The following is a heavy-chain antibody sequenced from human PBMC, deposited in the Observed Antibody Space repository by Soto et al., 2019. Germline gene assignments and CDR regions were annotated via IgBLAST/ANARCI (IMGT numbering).Heavy chain of an antibody. J-gene: IGHJ2*01. D-gene: IGHD6-13*01. V-gene: IGHV3-23*01. CDR1: GFTFSTYA. Sequence: EVQVLESGGGLVQPGGSLRLSCAASGFTFSTYAMSWVRQAPGKGLEWVSGISGSGGSTYYADSVKGRFTISRDNSKKTLFLQMSSLRAEDTAVYFCAKGGAAAGRGYFDLWGRGTLVTVS. CDR3: AKGGAAAGRGYFDL. CDR2: ISGSGGST.